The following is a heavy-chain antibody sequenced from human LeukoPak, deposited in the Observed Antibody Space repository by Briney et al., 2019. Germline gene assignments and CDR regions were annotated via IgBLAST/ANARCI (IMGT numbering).Heavy chain of an antibody. J-gene: IGHJ4*02. Sequence: GSSVKVSFKASGGTFSSYAISWVRQAPGQGLEWMGGIIPIFGTANYAQKFQGRVTITTDESTSTAYMELSSLRSEDTAVYYCARHYYYDSSGYYPFDYWGQGTLVTVSS. D-gene: IGHD3-22*01. CDR1: GGTFSSYA. CDR2: IIPIFGTA. V-gene: IGHV1-69*05. CDR3: ARHYYYDSSGYYPFDY.